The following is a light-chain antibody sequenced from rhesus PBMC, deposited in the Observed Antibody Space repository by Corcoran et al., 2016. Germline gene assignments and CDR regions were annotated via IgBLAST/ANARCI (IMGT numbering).Light chain of an antibody. J-gene: IGKJ3*01. CDR1: QGISSW. CDR2: KAA. CDR3: QQYNSAPFT. V-gene: IGKV1-21*01. Sequence: DIQMTQSPSSLSASVGDRVTITCRASQGISSWLVWYQKKSGKAPKLLIYKAASLQSGVPSRLSGSGSETDFTLTISRLPPEDFATYYCQQYNSAPFTFGPGTKLDIK.